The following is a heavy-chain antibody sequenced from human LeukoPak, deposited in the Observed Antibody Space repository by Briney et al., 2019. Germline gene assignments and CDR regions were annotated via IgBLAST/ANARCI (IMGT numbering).Heavy chain of an antibody. D-gene: IGHD1-26*01. V-gene: IGHV4-59*01. CDR3: ARDQRSGSSAYYFDY. CDR2: IYYSGST. J-gene: IGHJ4*02. CDR1: GGSISSYY. Sequence: SETLSLTCTVSGGSISSYYWSWIRQPPGKGLEWIGYIYYSGSTNYNPSLKSRVTISVDTTKNQFSLKLSSVTAADTAVYYCARDQRSGSSAYYFDYWGQGTLVTVSS.